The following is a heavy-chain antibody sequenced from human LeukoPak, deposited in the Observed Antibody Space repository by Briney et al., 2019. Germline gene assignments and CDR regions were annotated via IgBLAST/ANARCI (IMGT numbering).Heavy chain of an antibody. V-gene: IGHV3-21*01. J-gene: IGHJ4*02. CDR1: QFTFSTYS. CDR2: ISSSSSI. CDR3: ARVGASGSYSTPFDY. Sequence: GGSLRLSCVASQFTFSTYSMSWVRQAPGKGLEWVSSISSSSSISYADSVKGRFTISRDNAKNSLYLQMNSLRAEDTAVYHCARVGASGSYSTPFDYWGQGTLVTVSS. D-gene: IGHD1-26*01.